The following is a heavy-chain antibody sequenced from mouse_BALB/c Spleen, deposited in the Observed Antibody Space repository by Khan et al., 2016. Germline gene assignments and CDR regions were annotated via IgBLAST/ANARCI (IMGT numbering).Heavy chain of an antibody. Sequence: VQLQQPGAELVKPGASVRLSCTTSGFNIKDTYIHWVKQRPEQGLEWIGRIDPANGNTEYAPKFQGKATITADTSSNTAYLQLSSLTSEDTAVYYCPKMYYCNSEGNFYAMDYWGQGTSVTVSS. V-gene: IGHV14-3*02. CDR1: GFNIKDTY. D-gene: IGHD2-1*01. J-gene: IGHJ4*01. CDR3: PKMYYCNSEGNFYAMDY. CDR2: IDPANGNT.